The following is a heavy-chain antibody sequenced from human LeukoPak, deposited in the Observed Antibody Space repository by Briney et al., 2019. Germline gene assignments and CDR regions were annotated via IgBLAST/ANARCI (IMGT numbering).Heavy chain of an antibody. CDR1: GFTFSSHW. V-gene: IGHV3-74*01. CDR2: INSDGSST. CDR3: VRRDSGYDFRWFDP. J-gene: IGHJ5*02. Sequence: GGSLRLSCAASGFTFSSHWMHWVRHAPGKGLVWVPRINSDGSSTSYADSVKGRFTIARDNAKNTLYLQMNSLRAEDTAVYYCVRRDSGYDFRWFDPWGQGTLVTVSS. D-gene: IGHD5-12*01.